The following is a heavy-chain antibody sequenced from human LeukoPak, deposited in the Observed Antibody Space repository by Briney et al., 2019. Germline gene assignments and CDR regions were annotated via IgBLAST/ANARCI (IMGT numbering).Heavy chain of an antibody. CDR2: IIPIFGTA. D-gene: IGHD3-10*01. CDR1: GGTFSSYA. J-gene: IGHJ3*02. CDR3: ARVPDDYGSGYSAFDI. Sequence: GASVKVSCKASGGTFSSYAISWVRQAPGQGLEWMGGIIPIFGTANYAQKFQGRVTMTTDTSTSTAYMELRSLRSDDTAVYYCARVPDDYGSGYSAFDIWGQGTMVTVSS. V-gene: IGHV1-69*05.